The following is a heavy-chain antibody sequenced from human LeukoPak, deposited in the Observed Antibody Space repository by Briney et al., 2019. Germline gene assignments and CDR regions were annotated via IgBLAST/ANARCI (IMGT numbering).Heavy chain of an antibody. V-gene: IGHV6-1*01. CDR1: GDSVSSNSAA. CDR3: VNSGYDLGWFDP. Sequence: SQTLSLTCAISGDSVSSNSAAWNWIRQSPSRGLEWLGRTYYRSKWYNDYAVSVKSRITINPDTSKNQFSLQLNSVTPEDTAVYYCVNSGYDLGWFDPWGQGTLVTVSS. CDR2: TYYRSKWYN. D-gene: IGHD5-12*01. J-gene: IGHJ5*02.